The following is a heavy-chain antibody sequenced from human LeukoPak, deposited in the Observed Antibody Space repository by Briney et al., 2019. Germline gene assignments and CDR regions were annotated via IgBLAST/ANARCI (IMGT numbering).Heavy chain of an antibody. V-gene: IGHV3-74*01. CDR3: ARADSSGYYVDY. J-gene: IGHJ4*02. D-gene: IGHD3-22*01. CDR1: GFTFGSYW. Sequence: GGSLRLSCAASGFTFGSYWMHWVRQAPGKGLVWVSRINSDGSSTSYADSVKGRFTISRDNAKNTLYLQMNSLRAEDTAVYYCARADSSGYYVDYWGQGTLVTVSS. CDR2: INSDGSST.